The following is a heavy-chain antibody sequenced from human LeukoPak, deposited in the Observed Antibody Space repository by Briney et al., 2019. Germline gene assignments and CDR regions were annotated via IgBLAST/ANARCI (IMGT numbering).Heavy chain of an antibody. J-gene: IGHJ4*02. CDR1: GFTFDDYA. Sequence: GGSLRLSCAASGFTFDDYAMHWVRQAPGKGLEWVSGISWNSGSIGYADSVKGRFTISRDNAKNSLYLQMNSLRAEDTALYYCAKNRYSGSWSDFDYWGQGTLVTVSS. CDR2: ISWNSGSI. CDR3: AKNRYSGSWSDFDY. D-gene: IGHD6-13*01. V-gene: IGHV3-9*01.